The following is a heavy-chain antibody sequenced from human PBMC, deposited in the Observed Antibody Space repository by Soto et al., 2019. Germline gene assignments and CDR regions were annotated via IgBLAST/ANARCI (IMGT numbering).Heavy chain of an antibody. Sequence: QVQLVESGGGLVKPGGSLRLSCAASGFTFSDYYMSWIRQAPGKGLEWVSYIGSSSSYTNYAHSVKGRFTISRDSAKNSRYLQMNSLRAEDTAVYYCARDADILTGSDAFDIWGQGTIVTVSS. CDR3: ARDADILTGSDAFDI. CDR2: IGSSSSYT. D-gene: IGHD3-9*01. CDR1: GFTFSDYY. V-gene: IGHV3-11*05. J-gene: IGHJ3*02.